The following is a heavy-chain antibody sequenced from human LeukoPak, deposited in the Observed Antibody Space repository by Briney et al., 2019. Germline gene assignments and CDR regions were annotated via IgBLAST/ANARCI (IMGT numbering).Heavy chain of an antibody. V-gene: IGHV3-23*01. Sequence: RTGGSLRLSCAGSGFSFSSYDMGWLRQAPGKGLEWVAALSASGDYTEYADSVKGRFTISRDTSQNTLILEMNSLRAEDTAVYYCAKKPVTIKYPFGNWGQGTLVTVSS. J-gene: IGHJ4*02. CDR1: GFSFSSYD. CDR3: AKKPVTIKYPFGN. CDR2: LSASGDYT. D-gene: IGHD5-24*01.